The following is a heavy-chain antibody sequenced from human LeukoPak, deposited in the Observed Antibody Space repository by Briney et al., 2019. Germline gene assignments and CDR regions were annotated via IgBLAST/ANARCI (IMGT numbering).Heavy chain of an antibody. Sequence: ASVKVSCKASGYTFTSYDINWVRQAPGQGLEWMGRINPNSGGTNYAQKFQGRVTMTRDTSISTAYMELSRLRSDDTAVYYCARGRYDSSGYQRAFDIWGQGTMVTVSS. CDR3: ARGRYDSSGYQRAFDI. D-gene: IGHD3-22*01. V-gene: IGHV1-2*06. CDR2: INPNSGGT. CDR1: GYTFTSYD. J-gene: IGHJ3*02.